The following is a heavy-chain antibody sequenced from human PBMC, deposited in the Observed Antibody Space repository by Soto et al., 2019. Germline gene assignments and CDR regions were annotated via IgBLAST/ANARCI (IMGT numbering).Heavy chain of an antibody. J-gene: IGHJ4*02. CDR1: GLRVSSLA. Sequence: EVQLLESGGGLVQPGGSLRLSCAASGLRVSSLAMTWVRQAPGKGLEWISSVNGDGTATYYANSVKGRFTISRDTSKNTLYLQMDSLRAEDTAVYYCAKITRSWGQGTLVTVSS. CDR2: VNGDGTAT. V-gene: IGHV3-23*01. D-gene: IGHD3-16*01. CDR3: AKITRS.